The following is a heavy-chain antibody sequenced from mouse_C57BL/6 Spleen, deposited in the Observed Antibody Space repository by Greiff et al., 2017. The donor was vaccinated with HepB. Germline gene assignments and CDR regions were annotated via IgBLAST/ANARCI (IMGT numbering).Heavy chain of an antibody. Sequence: EVKLMESGPELVKPGASVKISCKASGYSFTDYNMNWVKQSNGKSLEWIGVINPNYGTTSYNQKFKGKATLTVDQSSSTAYMQLNSLTSEDSAVYYCARERIYYDYDYAMDYWGQGTSVTVSS. J-gene: IGHJ4*01. V-gene: IGHV1-39*01. CDR1: GYSFTDYN. CDR3: ARERIYYDYDYAMDY. D-gene: IGHD2-4*01. CDR2: INPNYGTT.